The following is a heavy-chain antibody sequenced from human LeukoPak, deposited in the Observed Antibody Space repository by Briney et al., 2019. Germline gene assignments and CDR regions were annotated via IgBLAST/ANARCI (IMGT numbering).Heavy chain of an antibody. J-gene: IGHJ4*02. V-gene: IGHV1-2*06. D-gene: IGHD3-10*01. CDR2: INPNSGGT. Sequence: GASVKVSCKASGYTFTSYYMHWVRQAPGQGLEWMGRINPNSGGTNYAQKFQGRVTMTRDTSISTAYMELSRLRSDDTAVYYCARTYGSGSYYDYWGQGTLVTVPS. CDR1: GYTFTSYY. CDR3: ARTYGSGSYYDY.